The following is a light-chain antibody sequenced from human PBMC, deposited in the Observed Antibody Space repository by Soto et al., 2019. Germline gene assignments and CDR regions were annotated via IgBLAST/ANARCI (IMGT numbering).Light chain of an antibody. CDR2: DAS. J-gene: IGKJ5*01. CDR1: QSVPRH. V-gene: IGKV3-11*01. Sequence: ILVTQSPFSLSMNQGERATVSCRASQSVPRHLAWYQQRPGLPPRLLIYDASSRATGVPDRCSGSGSGTDFILTISSLEPQDFAVYYCQQSSNWPPEITFGQGTRLEIK. CDR3: QQSSNWPPEIT.